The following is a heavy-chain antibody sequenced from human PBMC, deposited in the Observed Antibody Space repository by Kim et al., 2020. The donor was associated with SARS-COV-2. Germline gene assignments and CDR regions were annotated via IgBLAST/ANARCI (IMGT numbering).Heavy chain of an antibody. D-gene: IGHD6-19*01. V-gene: IGHV1-3*01. Sequence: ASVKVSCKASGYTFTSYAMHWVRQAPGQRLEWMGWINAGNGNTKYSQKFQGRVTITRDTSASTAYMELSSLRSEDTAVYYCARDGSRTLYSSGWYRGPFDYWGQGTLVTVSS. CDR2: INAGNGNT. J-gene: IGHJ4*02. CDR3: ARDGSRTLYSSGWYRGPFDY. CDR1: GYTFTSYA.